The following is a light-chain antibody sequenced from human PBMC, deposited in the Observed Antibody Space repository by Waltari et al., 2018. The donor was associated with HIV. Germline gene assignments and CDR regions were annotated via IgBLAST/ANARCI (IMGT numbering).Light chain of an antibody. J-gene: IGLJ3*02. CDR3: QAWDTIREV. V-gene: IGLV3-1*01. CDR1: HLNLKS. CDR2: ADS. Sequence: YELAQPPTMSVSPGQTVNITFSGHHLNLKSTCSYHQRPGQSPMLLLSADSHRPSAIPDRFSGSNSGNTSTLTIDEAQTLDEGDYYCQAWDTIREVFGGGTKLTVL.